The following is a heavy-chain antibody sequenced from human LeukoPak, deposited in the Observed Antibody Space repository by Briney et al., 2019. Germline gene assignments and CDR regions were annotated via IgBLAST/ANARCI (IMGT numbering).Heavy chain of an antibody. CDR2: IWYDGSNK. J-gene: IGHJ3*02. V-gene: IGHV3-33*01. D-gene: IGHD3-10*01. CDR1: GFTFSGYG. CDR3: ARPPMVRGVIITGDAVFDI. Sequence: PGRSLRLSCAASGFTFSGYGMHWVRQAPGKGLEWVAVIWYDGSNKYYADSVKGRFTISRDNSKNTLYLQMNSLKAEDTAVYYCARPPMVRGVIITGDAVFDIWGQGTMVTVSS.